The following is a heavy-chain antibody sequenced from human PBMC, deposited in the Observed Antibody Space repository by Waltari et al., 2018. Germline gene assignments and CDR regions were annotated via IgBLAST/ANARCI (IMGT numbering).Heavy chain of an antibody. Sequence: QVQLVQSGSELKKPGASVTVSCQASGYIFTNYAMNWVRQDPGQGLAWMGWVSTKTGNPTYVEGFRGRFVFSLDTSVSTVSLQISSLKAEDTAVYYCARGIQLWGRGSWYFDNWGQGTLVTVSS. CDR1: GYIFTNYA. J-gene: IGHJ4*02. CDR2: VSTKTGNP. V-gene: IGHV7-4-1*02. CDR3: ARGIQLWGRGSWYFDN. D-gene: IGHD3-16*01.